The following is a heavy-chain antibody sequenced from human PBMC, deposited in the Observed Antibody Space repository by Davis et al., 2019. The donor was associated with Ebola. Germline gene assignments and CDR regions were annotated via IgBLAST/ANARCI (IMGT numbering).Heavy chain of an antibody. CDR1: GFTFSSYW. CDR2: ISSSSSYI. D-gene: IGHD3-3*01. V-gene: IGHV3-21*04. J-gene: IGHJ6*04. CDR3: AKSGLSFGVVKYHYGMDV. Sequence: GESLKISCAASGFTFSSYWMHWVRQAPGKGLEWVSSISSSSSYIYYADSVKGRFTISRDNAKNSLYLQMNSLRAEDTAVYYCAKSGLSFGVVKYHYGMDVWGKGTTVTVSS.